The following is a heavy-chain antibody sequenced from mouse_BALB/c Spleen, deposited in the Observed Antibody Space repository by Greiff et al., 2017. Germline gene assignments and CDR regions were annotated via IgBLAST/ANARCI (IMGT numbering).Heavy chain of an antibody. CDR2: ISSGGST. CDR3: ARGREGVMDY. V-gene: IGHV5-6-5*01. CDR1: GFTFSSYA. J-gene: IGHJ4*01. Sequence: DVKLVESGGGLVKPGGSLKLSCAASGFTFSSYAMAWVRQTPEKRLEWVASISSGGSTYYPDSVKGRFTISRDNARNILYLQMSSLRSEDTAMYYCARGREGVMDYWGQGTSVTVSS.